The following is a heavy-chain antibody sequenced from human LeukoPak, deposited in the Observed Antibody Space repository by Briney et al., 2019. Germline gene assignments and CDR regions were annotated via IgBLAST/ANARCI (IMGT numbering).Heavy chain of an antibody. CDR2: ISAYNGNT. V-gene: IGHV1-18*01. Sequence: ASVKVSCKASGYTFTSYGISWVRQAPGQGLEWMGWISAYNGNTNYAQKLQGRVTMTTDTSTSTAYMELRSLRSDDTAVYYCAIAHEGIGYCSGGSCGSNWFDPWGQGTLVTVSS. J-gene: IGHJ5*02. D-gene: IGHD2-15*01. CDR3: AIAHEGIGYCSGGSCGSNWFDP. CDR1: GYTFTSYG.